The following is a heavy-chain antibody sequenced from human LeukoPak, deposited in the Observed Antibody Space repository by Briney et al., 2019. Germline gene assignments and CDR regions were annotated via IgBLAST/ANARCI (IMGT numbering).Heavy chain of an antibody. J-gene: IGHJ4*02. CDR2: IYYSGST. CDR3: RGIDIIAAAGTVDY. Sequence: KPSETLSLTCTVSGGSISRDYWSWIRQPPGKGLEWIGFIYYSGSTNYNPSLKSRVTISVDTSKNQFSLKLSSVTAADTAVYYCRGIDIIAAAGTVDYWGQGTLVTVSS. CDR1: GGSISRDY. V-gene: IGHV4-59*12. D-gene: IGHD6-13*01.